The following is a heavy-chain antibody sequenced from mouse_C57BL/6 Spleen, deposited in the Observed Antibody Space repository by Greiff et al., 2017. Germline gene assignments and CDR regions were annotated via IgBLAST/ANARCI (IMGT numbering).Heavy chain of an antibody. CDR3: ARGDWDVWFAY. J-gene: IGHJ3*01. Sequence: VKLQESGAELVKPGASVKLSCKASGYTFTSYWMHWVKQRPGQGLEWIGMIHPNSGSTNYNEKFKSKATLTVDKSSSTAYMQLSSLTSEDSAVYYCARGDWDVWFAYWGQGTLVTVSA. CDR2: IHPNSGST. V-gene: IGHV1-64*01. D-gene: IGHD4-1*01. CDR1: GYTFTSYW.